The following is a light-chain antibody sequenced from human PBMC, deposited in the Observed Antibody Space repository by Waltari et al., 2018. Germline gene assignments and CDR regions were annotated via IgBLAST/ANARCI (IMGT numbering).Light chain of an antibody. V-gene: IGKV1D-16*01. CDR2: EAS. CDR1: QAISSW. J-gene: IGKJ1*01. CDR3: QQYDDLPRT. Sequence: QMTQYQYYLSASVGDKATITCNASQAISSWLAWYQQKPGKAPKPLIYEASSLLSGVPSRFSGSGSGTDYTLTITSLQPEDFATYYCQQYDDLPRTFGQGTNVELK.